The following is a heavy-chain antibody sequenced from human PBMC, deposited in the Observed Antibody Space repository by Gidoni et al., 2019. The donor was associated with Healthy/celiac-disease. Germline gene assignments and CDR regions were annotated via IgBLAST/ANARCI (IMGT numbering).Heavy chain of an antibody. V-gene: IGHV4-34*01. CDR2: INHRGST. Sequence: QVQLQQWGAGLLKPSETLSLTCAVYGGSFSGYYWSWIRQPPGKGLEWIGEINHRGSTNYNPSLKSRVTISVDTSKNQFSLKLSSVTAADTAVYYCARGRGLAAAGVDYWGQGTLVTVSS. J-gene: IGHJ4*02. D-gene: IGHD6-13*01. CDR1: GGSFSGYY. CDR3: ARGRGLAAAGVDY.